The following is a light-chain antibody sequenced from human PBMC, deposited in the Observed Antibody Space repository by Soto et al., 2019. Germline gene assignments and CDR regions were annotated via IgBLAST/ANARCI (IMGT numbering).Light chain of an antibody. CDR2: KAS. Sequence: DIPMTQSPSTLSASVGDRVTITCRASQSISSWLAWYQQKPGKAPKLLIFKASSLESGVPSRFSGSGSGTEFTLTISSLQPDDFATYYCQQYNTYWRTFGQGTKVEVK. CDR1: QSISSW. CDR3: QQYNTYWRT. V-gene: IGKV1-5*03. J-gene: IGKJ1*01.